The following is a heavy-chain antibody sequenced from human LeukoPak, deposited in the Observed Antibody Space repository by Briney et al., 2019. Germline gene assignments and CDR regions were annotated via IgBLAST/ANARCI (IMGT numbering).Heavy chain of an antibody. CDR2: IYYSGST. CDR1: GGSISSSSYY. D-gene: IGHD3-9*01. J-gene: IGHJ4*02. V-gene: IGHV4-39*01. Sequence: SETLSLTCTVSGGSISSSSYYWGWIRQPPGKGLEWIGSIYYSGSTYYNPSLKSRVTISVDTSKNQFSLKLSSVTAADTAVYYCARQGEAYYDILTGYYTQNYFDCWGQGTLVTVSS. CDR3: ARQGEAYYDILTGYYTQNYFDC.